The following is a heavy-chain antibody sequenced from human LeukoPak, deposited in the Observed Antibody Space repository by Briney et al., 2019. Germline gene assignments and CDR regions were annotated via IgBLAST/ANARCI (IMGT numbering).Heavy chain of an antibody. Sequence: GGSLRLSCAASGFTFSSYAMSWVRQAPGKGLEWVSSISGSGGKTYYADSVKGRFTISRDNSKNTLYLQMNSLRAEDTAVYYCARSLIQYDPGDYWGQGTLVTVSS. CDR2: ISGSGGKT. CDR3: ARSLIQYDPGDY. CDR1: GFTFSSYA. D-gene: IGHD3-3*01. V-gene: IGHV3-23*01. J-gene: IGHJ4*02.